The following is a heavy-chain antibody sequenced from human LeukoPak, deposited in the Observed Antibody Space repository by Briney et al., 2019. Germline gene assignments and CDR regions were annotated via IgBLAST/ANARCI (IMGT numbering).Heavy chain of an antibody. V-gene: IGHV3-7*01. CDR1: GFTFSCCA. J-gene: IGHJ4*02. D-gene: IGHD2-2*01. CDR3: ARQYQLLY. Sequence: GGSLRLSCAASGFTFSCCAIHWVRQAPGKGLEWVANIKQDGSEKYYVDSVKGRFTISRDNAKNSLYLQMNSLRAEDTAVYYCARQYQLLYWGQGTLVTVSS. CDR2: IKQDGSEK.